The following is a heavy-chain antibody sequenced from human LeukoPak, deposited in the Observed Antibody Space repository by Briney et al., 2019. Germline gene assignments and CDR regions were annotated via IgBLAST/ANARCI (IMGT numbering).Heavy chain of an antibody. D-gene: IGHD3-22*01. CDR3: ARDRGTSGYIFDY. V-gene: IGHV3-53*01. Sequence: GGSLRLSCAASGLTVSSNSMRWVRQAPGKGLEWVSVIYSAGATYYADSVRGRFTISRDNSKNTVYLQMNSLRAEDTAVYYCARDRGTSGYIFDYWGRGTLVTVSS. CDR1: GLTVSSNS. CDR2: IYSAGAT. J-gene: IGHJ4*02.